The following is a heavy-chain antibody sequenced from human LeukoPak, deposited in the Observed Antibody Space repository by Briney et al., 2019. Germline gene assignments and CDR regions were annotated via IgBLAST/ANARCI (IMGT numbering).Heavy chain of an antibody. J-gene: IGHJ3*02. D-gene: IGHD4-23*01. Sequence: PSETLSLTCTVSGGSISSSSYYWGWIRQPPGKGLEWIGSIYYSGSTYYNPSLKSRFTISVDTSKNQFSLKLSSVTVADTAVYYCARLLDYGGNSVAFDIWGQGTMVTVSS. CDR2: IYYSGST. CDR3: ARLLDYGGNSVAFDI. V-gene: IGHV4-39*01. CDR1: GGSISSSSYY.